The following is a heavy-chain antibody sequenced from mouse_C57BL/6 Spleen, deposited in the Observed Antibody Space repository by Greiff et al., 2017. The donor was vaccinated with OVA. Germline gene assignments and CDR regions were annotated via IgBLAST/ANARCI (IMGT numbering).Heavy chain of an antibody. D-gene: IGHD2-5*01. J-gene: IGHJ4*01. CDR1: GYTFTSYW. Sequence: VKLMESGAELAKPGASVKLSCKASGYTFTSYWMHWVKQRPGQGLEWIGYINPSSGYTKYNQKFKDKATLTADKSSSTAYMQLSSLTYEDSAVYYCAPAYYSNYDAMDYWGQGTSVTVSS. CDR2: INPSSGYT. V-gene: IGHV1-7*01. CDR3: APAYYSNYDAMDY.